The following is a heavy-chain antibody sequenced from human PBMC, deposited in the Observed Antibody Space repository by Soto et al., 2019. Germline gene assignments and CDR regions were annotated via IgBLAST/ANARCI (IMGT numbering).Heavy chain of an antibody. V-gene: IGHV3-30*18. CDR1: GFNFGYYG. J-gene: IGHJ1*01. CDR2: ISYDGKDK. Sequence: QVQLVESGGGVVQPGRPLRLSCEASGFNFGYYGMHWVRQAPGKGLEWVAIISYDGKDKYYTDSVKGRFTISRDNSKNTLYLQMNSLKPEDTAVCYCAKKRIGGYCSTNRCYVLQHWGQGTLVTVSS. D-gene: IGHD2-2*01. CDR3: AKKRIGGYCSTNRCYVLQH.